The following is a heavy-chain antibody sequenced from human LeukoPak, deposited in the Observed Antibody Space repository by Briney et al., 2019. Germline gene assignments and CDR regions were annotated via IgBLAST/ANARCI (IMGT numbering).Heavy chain of an antibody. CDR1: GFTFSSYS. V-gene: IGHV3-21*01. CDR2: ISSSSSYI. D-gene: IGHD6-13*01. J-gene: IGHJ6*03. Sequence: PGGSLRLSCAASGFTFSSYSMNWVRQAPGKGLEWVSSISSSSSYIYYADSVKGRFTISRDNAKNSLYLQMNSLRAEDTAVYYCARDHISAAEAGGYYHYMDVWGKGTTVTVSS. CDR3: ARDHISAAEAGGYYHYMDV.